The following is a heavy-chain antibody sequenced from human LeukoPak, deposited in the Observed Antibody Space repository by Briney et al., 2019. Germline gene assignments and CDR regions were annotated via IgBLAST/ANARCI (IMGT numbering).Heavy chain of an antibody. CDR1: GFTFSSYS. Sequence: GGSLRLSCAASGFTFSSYSMNWVRQAPGKGLEWVSSISSSSSYIYYADSVKGRFTISRDNAKNSLYLQMNSLRAEDTAVYYCAIDGGSWYPALGYWGQGTLVTVSS. CDR3: AIDGGSWYPALGY. J-gene: IGHJ4*02. CDR2: ISSSSSYI. D-gene: IGHD6-13*01. V-gene: IGHV3-21*01.